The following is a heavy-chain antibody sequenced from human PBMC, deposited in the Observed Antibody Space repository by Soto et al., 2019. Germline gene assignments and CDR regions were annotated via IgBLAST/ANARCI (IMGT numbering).Heavy chain of an antibody. J-gene: IGHJ3*02. V-gene: IGHV3-21*02. CDR2: IRSGNNYT. CDR3: XXXXXXXXXXXXXPXPMRGFDI. CDR1: GFTFRSYS. Sequence: EVQLVESGGGLVKPGGSLRLSCIASGFTFRSYSMTWVRQAPGKGLEWVSSIRSGNNYTSYADSVKGRFTISRDNAKXXXXXXXNXXXXXXXXXXXXXXXXXXXXXXXXXPXPMRGFDIWGQGTMVTVSS.